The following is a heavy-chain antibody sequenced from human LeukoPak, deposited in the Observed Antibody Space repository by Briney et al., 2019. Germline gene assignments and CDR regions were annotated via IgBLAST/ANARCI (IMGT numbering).Heavy chain of an antibody. V-gene: IGHV3-21*01. CDR1: GFPFSSYN. CDR3: ARYGGNAFDV. J-gene: IGHJ3*01. Sequence: PGGSLRLSWAASGFPFSSYNMNWVRQAPGKGLEWVSSISSGSSYIYYADSVKGRFTISRDNAKNSLYLQMNSLRAEDTALYYCARYGGNAFDVWGQGTMVTVSS. D-gene: IGHD4/OR15-4a*01. CDR2: ISSGSSYI.